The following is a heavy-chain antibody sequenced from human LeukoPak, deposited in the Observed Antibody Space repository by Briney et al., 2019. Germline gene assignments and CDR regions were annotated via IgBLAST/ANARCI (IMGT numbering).Heavy chain of an antibody. CDR2: IRSKANSYAT. V-gene: IGHV3-73*01. D-gene: IGHD3-10*01. J-gene: IGHJ4*02. Sequence: GGSLRLSCAASGFTFSGSAMHWVRQASGKGLEWVGRIRSKANSYATAYAASVKGRFTISRDDSKNTAYLQMNSLRTEDTAVYYCTSRKYYYGSGLRPVGLSEFDYWGQGTLVTVSS. CDR1: GFTFSGSA. CDR3: TSRKYYYGSGLRPVGLSEFDY.